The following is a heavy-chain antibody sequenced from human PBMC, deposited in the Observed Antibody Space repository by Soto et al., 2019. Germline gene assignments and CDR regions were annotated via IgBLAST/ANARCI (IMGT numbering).Heavy chain of an antibody. V-gene: IGHV4-31*03. CDR2: ISHSGRT. CDR3: VRDREGEPSFDI. Sequence: QVQLQESGPGLVKPSQTLSLTCTVSGGSISSGAYYWTWIRQHPEKGLEWIGYISHSGRTHYNPSLQSRLTMSLDTSKNHFSLNLNSVTAADTAIYYCVRDREGEPSFDIWGQGTMVTVSS. J-gene: IGHJ3*02. D-gene: IGHD3-16*01. CDR1: GGSISSGAYY.